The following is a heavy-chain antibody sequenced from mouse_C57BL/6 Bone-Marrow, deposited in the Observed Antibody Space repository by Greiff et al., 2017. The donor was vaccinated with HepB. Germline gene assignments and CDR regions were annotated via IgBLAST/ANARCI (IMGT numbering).Heavy chain of an antibody. V-gene: IGHV1-81*01. D-gene: IGHD1-1*01. CDR1: GYTFTSYG. J-gene: IGHJ4*01. CDR2: IYPRSGNT. CDR3: ARSVITTVVAKNYAMDY. Sequence: VQLQQSGAELARPGASVKLSCKASGYTFTSYGISWVKQRTGKGLEWIGEIYPRSGNTYYNEKFKGKATLTADKSSSTAYMELRSLTSEDSAVYFCARSVITTVVAKNYAMDYWGQGTSVTVSS.